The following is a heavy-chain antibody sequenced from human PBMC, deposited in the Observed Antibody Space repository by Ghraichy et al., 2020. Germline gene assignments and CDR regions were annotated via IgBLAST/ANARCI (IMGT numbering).Heavy chain of an antibody. Sequence: GGSLRLSCAVSGFAFTNFAMSWIRQAPGKGLEWVSSISSGGEIRYYTDSVKGRFTISRDNVRNILYVQMDRLRAEDTAMYYCATARGTTGTITNDFWGQGTLVSVSS. CDR1: GFAFTNFA. CDR3: ATARGTTGTITNDF. V-gene: IGHV3-23*01. J-gene: IGHJ4*02. D-gene: IGHD1-1*01. CDR2: ISSGGEIR.